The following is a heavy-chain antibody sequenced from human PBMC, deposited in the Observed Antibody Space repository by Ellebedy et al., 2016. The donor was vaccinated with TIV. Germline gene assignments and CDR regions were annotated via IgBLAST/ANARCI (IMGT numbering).Heavy chain of an antibody. CDR1: GGSVSSGRYY. Sequence: MPSETLSLTCTVSGGSVSSGRYYWSWIRQPPGKGLEWVGSIYYSGSTNYNPSLKSRLTISVDTSKNQFSLKLTSVTAADTAVYYCASEPPYVHGGSGIYLKDFWGQGTLVTVSS. V-gene: IGHV4-61*01. J-gene: IGHJ4*02. CDR3: ASEPPYVHGGSGIYLKDF. D-gene: IGHD3-10*01. CDR2: IYYSGST.